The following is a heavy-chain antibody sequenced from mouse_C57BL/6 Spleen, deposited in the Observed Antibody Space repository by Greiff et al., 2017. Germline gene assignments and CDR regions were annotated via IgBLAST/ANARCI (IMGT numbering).Heavy chain of an antibody. CDR2: ISSGGDYI. Sequence: EVKLVESGEGLVKPGGSLKLSCAASGFTFSSYAMSWVRQTPEKRLEWVAYISSGGDYIYYADTVKGRFTISRDNARNPLYLQMSSLKSEDTVMYYCTRDVWDGGYFDYWGQGTTLTVSS. V-gene: IGHV5-9-1*02. CDR3: TRDVWDGGYFDY. CDR1: GFTFSSYA. D-gene: IGHD4-1*01. J-gene: IGHJ2*01.